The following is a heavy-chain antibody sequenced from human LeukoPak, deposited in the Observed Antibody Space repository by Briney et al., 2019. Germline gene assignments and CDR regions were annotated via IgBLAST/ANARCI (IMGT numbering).Heavy chain of an antibody. J-gene: IGHJ6*04. CDR3: ARGKRWDSSSRTSYYYDMDV. Sequence: SETLSLTCAVYGGSFSGYYWSWIRQPPGKGLEWIGEINHSGSTNYNPSLKSRVTISVDTSKKQLSLKVSSVTAADTAVYYCARGKRWDSSSRTSYYYDMDVWGKGTTVTVSS. V-gene: IGHV4-34*01. CDR2: INHSGST. CDR1: GGSFSGYY. D-gene: IGHD6-13*01.